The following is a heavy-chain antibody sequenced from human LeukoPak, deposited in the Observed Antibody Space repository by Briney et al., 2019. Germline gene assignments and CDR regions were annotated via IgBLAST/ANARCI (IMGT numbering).Heavy chain of an antibody. Sequence: GRSLRLSCAASGFTFSSYAMHWVRQAPGKGLEWVAVISYDGSNKYYADSVKGRFTISRDNSKNTLYLQMNSLRAEDTAVYYCARSLGSYYRKYYFDYWGQGTLVTVSS. J-gene: IGHJ4*02. V-gene: IGHV3-30*04. D-gene: IGHD1-26*01. CDR2: ISYDGSNK. CDR1: GFTFSSYA. CDR3: ARSLGSYYRKYYFDY.